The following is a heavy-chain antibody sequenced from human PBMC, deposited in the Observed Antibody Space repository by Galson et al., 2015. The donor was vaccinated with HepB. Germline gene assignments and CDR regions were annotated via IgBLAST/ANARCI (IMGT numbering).Heavy chain of an antibody. Sequence: SLRLSCAASGFIFSTYSMQWVRQAPGKGLEWVAVISYDGSNKYYADSVKGRFTISRDNSKNTLYLQMNSLRAEDTAVYYCARQKGDGDYGWGQGTLVTVSS. CDR1: GFIFSTYS. CDR3: ARQKGDGDYG. CDR2: ISYDGSNK. V-gene: IGHV3-30*03. J-gene: IGHJ4*02. D-gene: IGHD4-17*01.